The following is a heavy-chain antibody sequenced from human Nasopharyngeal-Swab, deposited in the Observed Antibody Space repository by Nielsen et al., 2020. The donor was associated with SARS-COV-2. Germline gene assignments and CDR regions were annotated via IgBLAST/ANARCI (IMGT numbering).Heavy chain of an antibody. J-gene: IGHJ4*02. CDR2: ISYDGSNK. CDR3: AKDPMGYDILTGYYPYYFDY. D-gene: IGHD3-9*01. Sequence: VRQAPGTGLEWVAVISYDGSNKYYADSVKGRFTISRDNSKNTLYLQMNSLRAEDTAVHYCAKDPMGYDILTGYYPYYFDYWGQGALVTVSS. V-gene: IGHV3-30*18.